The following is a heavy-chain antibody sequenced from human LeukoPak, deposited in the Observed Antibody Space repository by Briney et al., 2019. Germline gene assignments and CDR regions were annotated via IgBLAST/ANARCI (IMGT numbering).Heavy chain of an antibody. V-gene: IGHV4-61*02. CDR2: IYTSGST. CDR1: GGSISTGDYY. CDR3: ATPDNSGYYYLY. D-gene: IGHD3-22*01. Sequence: SETLSLTCTVFGGSISTGDYYWSWIRQPPGKGLEWIGRIYTSGSTIYHPSLNSRVTISLDTSKKQFSLKLSSVTAADTAVYYCATPDNSGYYYLYWGQGTLVTVSS. J-gene: IGHJ4*02.